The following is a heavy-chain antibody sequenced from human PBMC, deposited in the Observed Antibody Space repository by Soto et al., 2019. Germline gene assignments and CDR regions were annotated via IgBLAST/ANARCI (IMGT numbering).Heavy chain of an antibody. D-gene: IGHD3-10*01. CDR3: ARLTSGPFYFDY. J-gene: IGHJ4*02. V-gene: IGHV4-31*03. CDR1: GGSISSGGYY. Sequence: PSETLSLTCTVSGGSISSGGYYWSWIRQHPGKGLEWIGYIYYSGSTYYNPSLKSRVTISVDTSKNQFSLKLSSVTAADTAVYYCARLTSGPFYFDYGGKGTXATVPS. CDR2: IYYSGST.